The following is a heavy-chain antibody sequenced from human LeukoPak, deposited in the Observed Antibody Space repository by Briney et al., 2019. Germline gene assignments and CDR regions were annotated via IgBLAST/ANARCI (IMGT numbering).Heavy chain of an antibody. CDR2: ISYDGSNK. D-gene: IGHD1-26*01. J-gene: IGHJ4*02. V-gene: IGHV3-30-3*01. Sequence: GGSLRLSCAASGFTFSSYAMHWVRQAPGKGLEWVAVISYDGSNKYYADSVKGRFTISRDNSKNTLYLQMNSLRAEDTAVYYCARWYSASDYWGQGILVTVSS. CDR1: GFTFSSYA. CDR3: ARWYSASDY.